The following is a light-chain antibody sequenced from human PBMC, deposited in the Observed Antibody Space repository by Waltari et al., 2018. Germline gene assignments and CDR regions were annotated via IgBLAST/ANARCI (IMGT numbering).Light chain of an antibody. CDR3: QQLNTYPFT. CDR2: AES. CDR1: QGIKDY. Sequence: IQLTQSPSSLSACVGYRVTIPCRARQGIKDYLAWYQQKPGQAPKPLFYAESTLQSGVPSSFSGSGSGTDFTLTISSLQPEDFATYYCQQLNTYPFTFGPGTKVDIK. J-gene: IGKJ3*01. V-gene: IGKV1-9*01.